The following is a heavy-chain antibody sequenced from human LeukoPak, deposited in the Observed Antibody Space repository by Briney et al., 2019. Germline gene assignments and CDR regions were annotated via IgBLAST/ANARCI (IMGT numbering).Heavy chain of an antibody. D-gene: IGHD2-2*01. CDR3: ARGCSSTSCYAREFDY. CDR1: GYTFTSYG. CDR2: ISAYNGNT. Sequence: ASVKVSCKASGYTFTSYGISWVRQAPGQGLEWMGWISAYNGNTNYAQKLQGRVTTTTDTSTSTAYMELRSLRSDDTAVYYCARGCSSTSCYAREFDYWGQGTLVTVSS. V-gene: IGHV1-18*01. J-gene: IGHJ4*02.